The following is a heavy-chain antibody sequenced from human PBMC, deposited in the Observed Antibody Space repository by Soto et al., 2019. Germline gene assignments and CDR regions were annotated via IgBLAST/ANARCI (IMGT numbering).Heavy chain of an antibody. CDR2: VSHDYINK. J-gene: IGHJ4*02. D-gene: IGHD1-26*01. V-gene: IGHV3-30*18. Sequence: QVQLVESGGGVVQPGRSLRLSCAASGFPFSYYAMHWVRQAPGKGLEWVAVVSHDYINKYYADSVKGRFTISRDNSKNTLYLQMNSLRPEDTAVYYCAQDPSSGMATTKFDYWGQGTLVTVSS. CDR1: GFPFSYYA. CDR3: AQDPSSGMATTKFDY.